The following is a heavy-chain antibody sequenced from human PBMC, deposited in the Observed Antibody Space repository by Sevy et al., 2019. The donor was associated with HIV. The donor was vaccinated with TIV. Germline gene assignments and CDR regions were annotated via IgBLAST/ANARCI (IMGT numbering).Heavy chain of an antibody. J-gene: IGHJ4*02. Sequence: GGSLRLSCTASGFTFGDYCMSWVRQAPGKGLEWVAFLKSDVYGGTVDHAASVRGRFVISRDDSKTIAYLQINYLKTEDTGVYYCTRWKAAQSMFDYWGQGALVTVSS. CDR3: TRWKAAQSMFDY. V-gene: IGHV3-49*04. CDR2: LKSDVYGGTV. D-gene: IGHD6-13*01. CDR1: GFTFGDYC.